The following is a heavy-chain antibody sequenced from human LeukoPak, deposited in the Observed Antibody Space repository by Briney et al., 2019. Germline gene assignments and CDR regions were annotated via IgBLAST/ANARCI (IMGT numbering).Heavy chain of an antibody. D-gene: IGHD3-22*01. CDR3: AKDYVYYYDSSGQTPFFDY. Sequence: GGSLRLSCAASGFTFSSYGMHWVRQAPGKGLEWVAVISYDGSNKYYADTVKGRFTISRDNSKNTLYLQMNSLRAEDTAVYYCAKDYVYYYDSSGQTPFFDYWGQGTLVTVSS. CDR2: ISYDGSNK. V-gene: IGHV3-30*18. CDR1: GFTFSSYG. J-gene: IGHJ4*02.